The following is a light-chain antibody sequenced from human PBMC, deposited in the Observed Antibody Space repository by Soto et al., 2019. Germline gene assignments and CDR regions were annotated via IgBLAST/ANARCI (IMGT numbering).Light chain of an antibody. CDR3: QQYNNWPPIT. Sequence: ETVMPQSPATLSVSPGERATLSCRASQSVSSNLAWYQQKPGQAPRLLIYGASTRATGIAARFSGSRSGTEFTLTNSSLQSEDFAIYYCQQYNNWPPITFGHGTRLEIK. J-gene: IGKJ5*01. CDR2: GAS. CDR1: QSVSSN. V-gene: IGKV3-15*01.